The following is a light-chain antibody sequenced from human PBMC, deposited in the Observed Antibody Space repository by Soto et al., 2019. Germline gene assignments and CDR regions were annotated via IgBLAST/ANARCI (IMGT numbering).Light chain of an antibody. CDR1: QSVSSN. CDR3: QQYNNWPLA. J-gene: IGKJ3*01. V-gene: IGKV3-15*01. Sequence: EIVMTQSPATPSVSPGERATLSCRASQSVSSNLAWYQQKPGQAPRLLIYGSSTRATGIPARFSGSGSGTEFTLTISSRQSEDFAVYYCQQYNNWPLAFGPGTKVDIK. CDR2: GSS.